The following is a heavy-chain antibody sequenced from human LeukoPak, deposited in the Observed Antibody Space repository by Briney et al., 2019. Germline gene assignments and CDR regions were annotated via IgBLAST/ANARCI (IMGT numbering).Heavy chain of an antibody. Sequence: GGSLRLSCAASGFTFNDYYMSWIRQAPGKGLEWVSYISSSGSTIYYADSVKGRFTISRGNAKNSLYLQMNSLRAEDTAVYYCARDREYYDYVWGSYPPGYWGQGTLVTVSS. J-gene: IGHJ4*02. CDR2: ISSSGSTI. V-gene: IGHV3-11*04. D-gene: IGHD3-16*02. CDR1: GFTFNDYY. CDR3: ARDREYYDYVWGSYPPGY.